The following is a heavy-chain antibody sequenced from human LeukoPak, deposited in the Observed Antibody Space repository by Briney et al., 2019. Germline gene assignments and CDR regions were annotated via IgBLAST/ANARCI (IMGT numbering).Heavy chain of an antibody. CDR3: PRGSALNRAYSGYDPPFHY. CDR2: INPNSGAT. Sequence: GASLKVSCKASGYTFSDYYMHWVRQAPGQGLEWMGWINPNSGATGYAQKFQGRVTMTRDTSISTADMELNSLRSDDTAMYYCPRGSALNRAYSGYDPPFHYWGQGTLVAVSS. D-gene: IGHD5-12*01. CDR1: GYTFSDYY. J-gene: IGHJ4*02. V-gene: IGHV1-2*02.